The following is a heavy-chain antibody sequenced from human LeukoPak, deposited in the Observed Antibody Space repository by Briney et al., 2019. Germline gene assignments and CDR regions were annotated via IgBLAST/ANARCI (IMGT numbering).Heavy chain of an antibody. J-gene: IGHJ4*02. CDR1: GGSISISNW. CDR3: ARGGSLYRSSYRPPDY. CDR2: IYYSGST. D-gene: IGHD6-6*01. Sequence: SETLSLTCTVSGGSISISNWWSWVRQPPGKGLEWIGYIYYSGSTNYNPSLKSRVTISVDTSKNQFSLKLSSVTAADTAVYYCARGGSLYRSSYRPPDYWGQGTLVTVSS. V-gene: IGHV4-4*02.